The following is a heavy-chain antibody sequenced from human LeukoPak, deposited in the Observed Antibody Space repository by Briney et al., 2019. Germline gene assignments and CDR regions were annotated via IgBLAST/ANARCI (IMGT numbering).Heavy chain of an antibody. CDR2: IKSKTDGGTT. CDR1: GFTLSNAW. D-gene: IGHD5-12*01. J-gene: IGHJ4*02. V-gene: IGHV3-15*01. Sequence: GSLRLSCAASGFTLSNAWMSWVRQAPGKGLEWVGRIKSKTDGGTTDYAAPVKGRFTISRDDSKNTLYLQMNSLKTEDTAVYYCTTDYSGYDIYDYWGQGTLVTVSS. CDR3: TTDYSGYDIYDY.